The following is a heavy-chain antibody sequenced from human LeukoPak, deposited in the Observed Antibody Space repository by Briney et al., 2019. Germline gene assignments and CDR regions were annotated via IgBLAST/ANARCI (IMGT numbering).Heavy chain of an antibody. Sequence: ASVKVSCKASGYTFTGYYLHWVRQAPGQGLEWMGWINPNSGGTNYAQKFQGRVTMTRDTSISTAYMELSRLRSDDTAVYYRARSALMVRGVTVDYWGQGTLVTVSS. J-gene: IGHJ4*02. CDR3: ARSALMVRGVTVDY. CDR2: INPNSGGT. D-gene: IGHD3-10*01. CDR1: GYTFTGYY. V-gene: IGHV1-2*02.